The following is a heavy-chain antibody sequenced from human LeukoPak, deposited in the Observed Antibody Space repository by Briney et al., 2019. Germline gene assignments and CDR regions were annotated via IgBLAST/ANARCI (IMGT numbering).Heavy chain of an antibody. CDR3: AREPDAFDI. V-gene: IGHV1-69*08. Sequence: SVKVSCKASGGSFITISWVRQAPGQGLEWMGRIIPMLGTPHYAQEFQGRVTITADKSTSTAYMELNSLKSEDSAVYYCAREPDAFDIWGQGTMATVSP. CDR2: IIPMLGTP. J-gene: IGHJ3*02. CDR1: GGSFIT.